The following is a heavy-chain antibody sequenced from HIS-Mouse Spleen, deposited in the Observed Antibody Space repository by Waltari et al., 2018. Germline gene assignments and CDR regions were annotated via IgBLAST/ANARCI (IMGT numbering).Heavy chain of an antibody. J-gene: IGHJ4*02. CDR3: ARSGHRIGELDY. D-gene: IGHD3-10*01. V-gene: IGHV4-30-4*01. CDR1: GGSISSGAYY. CDR2: IYSSGST. Sequence: QVQLQESGPGLVKPSQTLSLTCTVSGGSISSGAYYWSWTRQPPGKGLEWIGYIYSSGSTYYNPSLKSRVTISVDTSKNQFSLKLSSVTAADTAVYYCARSGHRIGELDYWGQGTLVTVSS.